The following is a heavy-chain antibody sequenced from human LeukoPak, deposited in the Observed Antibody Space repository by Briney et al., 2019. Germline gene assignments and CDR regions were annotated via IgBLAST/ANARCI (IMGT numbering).Heavy chain of an antibody. J-gene: IGHJ3*02. Sequence: SETLSLTCTVSGGSISSGGYYWSWIRQHPGKGLEWIGYIYYGGSTYYNPSLKSRVTISVDTSKNQFSLKLSSVTAADTAVYYCARYESTMVRGVITPYAFDIWGQGTMVTVSS. CDR1: GGSISSGGYY. V-gene: IGHV4-31*03. D-gene: IGHD3-10*01. CDR2: IYYGGST. CDR3: ARYESTMVRGVITPYAFDI.